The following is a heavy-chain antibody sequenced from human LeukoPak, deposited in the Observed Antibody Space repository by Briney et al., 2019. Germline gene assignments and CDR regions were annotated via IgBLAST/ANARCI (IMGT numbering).Heavy chain of an antibody. D-gene: IGHD3-16*01. CDR1: GYSVSDSS. CDR3: AREGLGELTLDY. V-gene: IGHV1-18*01. Sequence: ASVKVSCKVSGYSVSDSSMHWVRQAPGKGLEWLGWISTYNGDTNYAQKLQGRVTMTTDTSTNTAYMELRSLRSDDTAVYYCAREGLGELTLDYWGQGTLVTVSS. J-gene: IGHJ4*02. CDR2: ISTYNGDT.